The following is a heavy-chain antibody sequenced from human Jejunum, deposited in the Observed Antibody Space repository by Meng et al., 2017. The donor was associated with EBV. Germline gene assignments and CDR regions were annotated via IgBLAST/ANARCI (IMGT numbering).Heavy chain of an antibody. CDR3: ARAPRRERYGDYVNIWFDS. D-gene: IGHD4-17*01. CDR1: SGSISSFNW. CDR2: IYDDGST. V-gene: IGHV4-4*02. J-gene: IGHJ5*01. Sequence: GAVRGIVKPSVSLSLTFSVSSGSISSFNWWRWVRQSPGKGLEWIGEIYDDGSTNYNPSLKSRVTILVDKFNNQFSLKLNSVTAADTAVYYCARAPRRERYGDYVNIWFDSWGQGTLVTVSS.